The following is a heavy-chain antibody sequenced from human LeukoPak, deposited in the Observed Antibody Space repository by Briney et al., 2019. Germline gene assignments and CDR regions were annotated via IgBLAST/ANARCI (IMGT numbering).Heavy chain of an antibody. CDR2: INPSGGST. CDR3: ARAKLTPIAVAGANYFDY. Sequence: EASVKVSCKASGYTFTSYYMHWVRQAPGQGLEWMGIINPSGGSTSYAQKFQGRVTMTRDMSTSTVYMELSSLRSEDTAVYYCARAKLTPIAVAGANYFDYWGQGTLVTVSS. J-gene: IGHJ4*02. D-gene: IGHD6-19*01. CDR1: GYTFTSYY. V-gene: IGHV1-46*01.